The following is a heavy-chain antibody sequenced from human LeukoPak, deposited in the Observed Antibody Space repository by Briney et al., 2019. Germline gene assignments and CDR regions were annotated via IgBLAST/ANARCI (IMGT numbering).Heavy chain of an antibody. CDR3: ARTYTSGYSYGSYYYMDV. CDR1: GGSISSGGYY. J-gene: IGHJ6*03. Sequence: SQTLSLTCTVSGGSISSGGYYWSWIRQPPGKGLEWIGYIYHSGSTYYNPSLKSRVTISVDRSKNQFSLKLSSVTAADTAVYYCARTYTSGYSYGSYYYMDVWGKGTTVTVSS. V-gene: IGHV4-30-2*01. CDR2: IYHSGST. D-gene: IGHD5-18*01.